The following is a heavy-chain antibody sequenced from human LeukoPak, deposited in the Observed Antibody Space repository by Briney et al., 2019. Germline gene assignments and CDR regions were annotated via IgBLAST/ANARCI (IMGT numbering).Heavy chain of an antibody. J-gene: IGHJ4*02. V-gene: IGHV1-69-2*01. Sequence: ASVKVSCKASGYTFTDYYMHWVQQAPGKGLEWMGRVDPEDGETIYAEKFQGGVTITADTSTDTAYMELSSLRSEDTAVYYCSTYYYDSSGYYSFDYWGQGTLVTVSS. CDR1: GYTFTDYY. CDR2: VDPEDGET. D-gene: IGHD3-22*01. CDR3: STYYYDSSGYYSFDY.